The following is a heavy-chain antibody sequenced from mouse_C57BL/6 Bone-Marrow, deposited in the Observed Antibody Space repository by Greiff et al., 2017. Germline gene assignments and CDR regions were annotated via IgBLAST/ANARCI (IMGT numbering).Heavy chain of an antibody. Sequence: QVQLQQPGAELVKPGASVKMSCKASGYTFTSYWITWVKQRPGQGLEWIGDIYPGSGSTNYNEKFKSKATLTVDKSSSTAYMQLSSLTSEDSAVYYCARFYWERWYFDVWGTGTTVTVSS. D-gene: IGHD4-1*01. CDR1: GYTFTSYW. J-gene: IGHJ1*03. CDR2: IYPGSGST. CDR3: ARFYWERWYFDV. V-gene: IGHV1-55*01.